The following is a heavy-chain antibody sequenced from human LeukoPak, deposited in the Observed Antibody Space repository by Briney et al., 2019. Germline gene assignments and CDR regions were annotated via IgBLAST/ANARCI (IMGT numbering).Heavy chain of an antibody. CDR2: IYSGGST. CDR1: GFTVSSNY. Sequence: GGSLRLSCAASGFTVSSNYMSWVRQAPGKGLEWVSVIYSGGSTYYADSVKGRFTISRDNSKNTLYLQMNSLRVEDTAVYYCARIAAAGPFDYWGQGTLVTVSS. J-gene: IGHJ4*02. V-gene: IGHV3-66*01. CDR3: ARIAAAGPFDY. D-gene: IGHD6-13*01.